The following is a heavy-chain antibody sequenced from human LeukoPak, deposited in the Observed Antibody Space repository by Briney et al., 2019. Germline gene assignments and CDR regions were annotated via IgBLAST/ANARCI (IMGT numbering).Heavy chain of an antibody. CDR3: ARVLSPGYNSAFDI. D-gene: IGHD2/OR15-2a*01. CDR2: IYYNGNS. V-gene: IGHV4-59*01. J-gene: IGHJ3*02. CDR1: GGSISTYY. Sequence: SETLSLTCTVSGGSISTYYWSWIRQPPGKGLEWIGYIYYNGNSNYNPSLKSRVTISVDTSKNQFSLKLNSVTAADTAVYYCARVLSPGYNSAFDIWGQGTMVTVSS.